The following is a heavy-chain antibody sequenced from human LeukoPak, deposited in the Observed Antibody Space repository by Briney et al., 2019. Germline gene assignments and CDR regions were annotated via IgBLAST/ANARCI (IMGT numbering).Heavy chain of an antibody. CDR2: IRGDENTK. J-gene: IGHJ4*02. D-gene: IGHD1-26*01. V-gene: IGHV3-43*02. Sequence: GGSLRLSCAASGFIFDNYAMHWVRQAPGKGPEWLSLIRGDENTKYYTDSVKGRLTISRDNSKSSLYLHMNSLRTEGTALYYCAKDIGTGWDLDYWGQGTLVTVSS. CDR1: GFIFDNYA. CDR3: AKDIGTGWDLDY.